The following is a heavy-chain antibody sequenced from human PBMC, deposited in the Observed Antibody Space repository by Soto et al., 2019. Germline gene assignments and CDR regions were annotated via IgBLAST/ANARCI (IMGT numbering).Heavy chain of an antibody. V-gene: IGHV3-23*01. Sequence: GGSLRLSCAASGFAFANYAMTWVRQAPGKGLEWVSTIGGGGGSTYYADPVKGRFTISRDNSKNTVYLQMNSLRAEDTAVYFCAKERLGRGADYWGQVTLFTVSS. CDR1: GFAFANYA. CDR2: IGGGGGST. CDR3: AKERLGRGADY. J-gene: IGHJ4*02. D-gene: IGHD1-1*01.